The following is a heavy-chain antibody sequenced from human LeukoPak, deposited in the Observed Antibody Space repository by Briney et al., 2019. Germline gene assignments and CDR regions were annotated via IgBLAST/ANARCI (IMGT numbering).Heavy chain of an antibody. V-gene: IGHV4-38-2*02. Sequence: SSETLSLTCTVSGYSISSGYYWGWVRQPPGKGLEWIGNIYHSGSTYYNPSLKSLVTISLDTSKNQFSLKLRSVTAADTAVYYCARHRFLAGIAAAGKPTNWFDPWGQGTLVTVSS. J-gene: IGHJ5*02. CDR3: ARHRFLAGIAAAGKPTNWFDP. CDR2: IYHSGST. CDR1: GYSISSGYY. D-gene: IGHD6-13*01.